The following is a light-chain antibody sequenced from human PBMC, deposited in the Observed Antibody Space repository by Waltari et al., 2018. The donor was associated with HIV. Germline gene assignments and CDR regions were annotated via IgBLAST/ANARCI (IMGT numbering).Light chain of an antibody. Sequence: AVQLTPLPPSVSGFLAPTVSITFRASQVIRNDLSWFQMKPGTAPKLLIYASTTLQTGVPPRFSGSASGTHFTLTISNLQSEDFATYFCLQDFNYPWTFGQGTKVE. CDR2: AST. V-gene: IGKV1-6*02. CDR1: QVIRND. CDR3: LQDFNYPWT. J-gene: IGKJ1*01.